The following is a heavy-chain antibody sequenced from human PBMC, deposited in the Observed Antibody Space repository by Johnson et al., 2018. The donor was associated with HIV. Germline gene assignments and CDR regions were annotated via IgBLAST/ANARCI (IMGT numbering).Heavy chain of an antibody. CDR3: AKARSLLDDGGFDAFDI. Sequence: VQLVESGRGVVQPGRSLRLSCAASGFTFISYAMHWVRQAPGKGLEWVAVISSDGSNKYYADSVKGRFTISRDNSKNTLSLHMNSLRVDDTAMYYFAKARSLLDDGGFDAFDIWGQGTLVIVSS. CDR1: GFTFISYA. CDR2: ISSDGSNK. J-gene: IGHJ3*02. V-gene: IGHV3-30-3*01. D-gene: IGHD4-23*01.